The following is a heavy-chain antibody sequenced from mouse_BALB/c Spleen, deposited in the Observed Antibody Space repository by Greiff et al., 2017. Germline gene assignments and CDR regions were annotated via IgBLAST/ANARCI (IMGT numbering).Heavy chain of an antibody. CDR1: GFNIKDTY. CDR2: IDPANGNT. Sequence: EVQLQQSGAELVKPGASVKLSCTASGFNIKDTYMHWVKQRPEQGLEWIGRIDPANGNTKYDPKFQGKATITADTSSNTAYLQLSSLTSEDTAVYYCAREGYYGSSSDYWGQGTTLTVSS. J-gene: IGHJ2*01. D-gene: IGHD1-1*01. V-gene: IGHV14-3*02. CDR3: AREGYYGSSSDY.